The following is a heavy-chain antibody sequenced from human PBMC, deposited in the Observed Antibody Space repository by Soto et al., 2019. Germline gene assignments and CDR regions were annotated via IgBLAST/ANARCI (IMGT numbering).Heavy chain of an antibody. CDR3: AKDVDDSSGYYYVGLYYFDY. J-gene: IGHJ4*02. D-gene: IGHD3-22*01. CDR2: ISYDGSNK. CDR1: GFTFSSYG. Sequence: GGSLRLSCAASGFTFSSYGMHWVRQAPGKGLEWVAVISYDGSNKYYADSVKGRFTISRDNSKNTLYLQMNSLRAEDTAVYYCAKDVDDSSGYYYVGLYYFDYWGQGTLVTVSS. V-gene: IGHV3-30*18.